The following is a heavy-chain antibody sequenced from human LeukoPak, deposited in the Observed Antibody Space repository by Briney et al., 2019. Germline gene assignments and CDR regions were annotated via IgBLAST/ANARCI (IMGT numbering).Heavy chain of an antibody. J-gene: IGHJ4*02. V-gene: IGHV3-23*01. D-gene: IGHD6-6*01. CDR1: GFTFSSCA. Sequence: GGSLRLSCGASGFTFSSCALSWVRQAPGKGPEWVSGISGSGGSTYYADSVKGQFTISRDNSKNTLYLQMNSLRAEDTAVYYCASFRSSIAAHDYWGQGTLVTVSS. CDR2: ISGSGGST. CDR3: ASFRSSIAAHDY.